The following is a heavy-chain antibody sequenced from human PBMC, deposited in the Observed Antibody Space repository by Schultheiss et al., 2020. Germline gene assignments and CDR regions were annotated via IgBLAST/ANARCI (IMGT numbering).Heavy chain of an antibody. CDR1: GFTFSSYS. V-gene: IGHV3-21*01. D-gene: IGHD6-19*01. CDR2: ISSSSSYI. J-gene: IGHJ4*02. CDR3: AREFGGCFDY. Sequence: GGSLRLSCAASGFTFSSYSMNWVRQAPGKGLEWVSSISSSSSYIYYADSVKGRFTISRDNAEKSLYLQMNSLRAEDTAVYYCAREFGGCFDYWGQGTLVTVSS.